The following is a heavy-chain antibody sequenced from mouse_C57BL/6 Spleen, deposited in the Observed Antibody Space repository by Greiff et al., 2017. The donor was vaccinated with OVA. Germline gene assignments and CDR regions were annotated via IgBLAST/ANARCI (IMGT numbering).Heavy chain of an antibody. CDR1: GYTFTSYW. CDR3: ARWDEYDDWFAY. Sequence: VQLQQSGAELVRPGSSVKLSCKASGYTFTSYWMHWVKQRPIQGLEWIGDIDPSDSETHSNQKFKDKATLTVYKSSSTAYMQLSSLTSEDSAVYYCARWDEYDDWFAYWGQGTLVTVSA. CDR2: IDPSDSET. J-gene: IGHJ3*01. V-gene: IGHV1-52*01. D-gene: IGHD2-4*01.